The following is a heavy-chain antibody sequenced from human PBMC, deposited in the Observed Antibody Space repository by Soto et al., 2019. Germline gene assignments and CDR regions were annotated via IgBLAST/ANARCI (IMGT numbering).Heavy chain of an antibody. Sequence: SETLSLTGAVYGYSIRSSDWWGWIRQPPGKGLEWIGYITHGGSTNYNPSLKRRVTMSVDPSKNQFSLNLTSVTAVDTAVYYCARMAVTTFYYYAMDVWGQGTTVTVSS. D-gene: IGHD6-19*01. V-gene: IGHV4-28*01. CDR3: ARMAVTTFYYYAMDV. CDR1: GYSIRSSDW. J-gene: IGHJ6*02. CDR2: ITHGGST.